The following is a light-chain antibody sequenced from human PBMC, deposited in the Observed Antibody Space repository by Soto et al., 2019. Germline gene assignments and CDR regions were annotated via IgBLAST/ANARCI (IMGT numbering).Light chain of an antibody. Sequence: QSALTQPASVSGSPGQSITISCTGTSSDVGNYNLVSWYQQHPGEAPKLLIYEGSKRPSGVSNRFSGSKFGNTASLTISGLQAEDELDYYCCSYAGDSTWVFGGGTKLTVL. CDR3: CSYAGDSTWV. CDR2: EGS. V-gene: IGLV2-23*01. CDR1: SSDVGNYNL. J-gene: IGLJ3*02.